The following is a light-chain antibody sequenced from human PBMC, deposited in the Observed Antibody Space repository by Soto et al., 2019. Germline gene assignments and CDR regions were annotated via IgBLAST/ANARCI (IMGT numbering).Light chain of an antibody. CDR1: QTVSSFY. CDR2: GSS. J-gene: IGKJ2*01. Sequence: EIVLTQSPGTLSLSPGERATLSCRASQTVSSFYLAWYQQKPGQPPRLLIYGSSRRATSVPDRFSGSGSGTGFTLTISRLEPEDFAVYLCQQYGSSPRTFGQGTNLQIK. V-gene: IGKV3-20*01. CDR3: QQYGSSPRT.